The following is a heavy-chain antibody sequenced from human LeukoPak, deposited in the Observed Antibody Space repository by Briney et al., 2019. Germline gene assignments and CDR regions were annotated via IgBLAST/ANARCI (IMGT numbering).Heavy chain of an antibody. CDR2: INHSGST. J-gene: IGHJ4*02. CDR3: ARPLYYDSSGYYDY. CDR1: GGSFSGYY. Sequence: PSETLSLTCAVYGGSFSGYYWSWIRQPPGKGLEWIGEINHSGSTNYNPSLKSRVTISVDTSKNQFSLKLSSVTAADTAVYYCARPLYYDSSGYYDYWGQGTLVTVSS. D-gene: IGHD3-22*01. V-gene: IGHV4-34*01.